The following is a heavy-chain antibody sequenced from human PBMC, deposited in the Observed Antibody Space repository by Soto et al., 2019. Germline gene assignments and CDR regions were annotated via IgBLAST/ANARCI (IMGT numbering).Heavy chain of an antibody. CDR3: ARDIRYSSSNYYYYYGMDV. V-gene: IGHV1-69*13. Sequence: ASVKVSCKASGGTFSSYAISWVRQAPGQGLEWKGGIIPIFGTANYAQKFQGRVTITADESTSTAYMELSSLRSEDTAVYYCARDIRYSSSNYYYYYGMDVWGQGTTVTVSS. CDR2: IIPIFGTA. CDR1: GGTFSSYA. J-gene: IGHJ6*02. D-gene: IGHD6-6*01.